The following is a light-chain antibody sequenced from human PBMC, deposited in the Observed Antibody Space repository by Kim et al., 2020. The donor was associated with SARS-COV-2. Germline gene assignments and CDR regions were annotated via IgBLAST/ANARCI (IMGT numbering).Light chain of an antibody. CDR2: AIS. CDR3: QHYGGSPPDT. CDR1: QSLNNSN. J-gene: IGKJ2*01. Sequence: SPWERATLSCRARQSLNNSNLAWYHQQTGQTPRLLIFAISTRPSGIPARFSGSGSGTDFALTTTRMEPEDFGVYYCQHYGGSPPDTFGQGTKLEI. V-gene: IGKV3-20*01.